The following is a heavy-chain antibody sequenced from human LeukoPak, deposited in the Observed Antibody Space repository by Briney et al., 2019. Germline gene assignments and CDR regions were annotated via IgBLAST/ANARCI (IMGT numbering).Heavy chain of an antibody. CDR1: GGSISSGGYY. D-gene: IGHD5-24*01. CDR2: IYYSGST. CDR3: ARGSRDGYNRAYYYYGMDV. V-gene: IGHV4-31*03. Sequence: SETLSLTCTVSGGSISSGGYYWSWIRQHPGKSLEWIGYIYYSGSTYYNPSLKSRVTISVDTSKNQFSLKLSSVTAADTAVYYCARGSRDGYNRAYYYYGMDVWGQGTTVTVSS. J-gene: IGHJ6*02.